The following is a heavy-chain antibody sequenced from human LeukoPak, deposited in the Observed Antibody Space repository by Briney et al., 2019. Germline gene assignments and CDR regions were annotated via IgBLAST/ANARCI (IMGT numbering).Heavy chain of an antibody. Sequence: GGSLRLSCAASGFTFSNYWMHWVRQAPGKGLVWVSRINSDGISTGYADSVKGRFTVSRDNAKNTLYLQMNSLRAEDTAVYYCLRDIEFGGQGILVTVSS. J-gene: IGHJ4*02. D-gene: IGHD2-15*01. CDR1: GFTFSNYW. CDR2: INSDGIST. V-gene: IGHV3-74*01. CDR3: LRDIEF.